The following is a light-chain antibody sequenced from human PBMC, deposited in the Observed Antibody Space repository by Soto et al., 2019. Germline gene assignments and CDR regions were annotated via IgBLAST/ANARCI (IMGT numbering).Light chain of an antibody. CDR1: SSDVGGYDY. CDR2: DVN. J-gene: IGLJ1*01. CDR3: SSYTGSSTHV. Sequence: QSVLTQPASVSGSPGQSIAISCTGTSSDVGGYDYVSWYQQLPGKAPKLMIYDVNNRPSGVSNRFSGSKSGNTASLTISGLQAGNEADYYCSSYTGSSTHVFGTGTKFTAL. V-gene: IGLV2-14*03.